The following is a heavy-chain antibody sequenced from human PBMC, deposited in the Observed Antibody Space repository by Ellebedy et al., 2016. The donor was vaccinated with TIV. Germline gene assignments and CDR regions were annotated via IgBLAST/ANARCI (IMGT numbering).Heavy chain of an antibody. J-gene: IGHJ4*02. Sequence: ASVKVSCKASGYTLNTHYMHWVRQAPGQGLEWMGVINPNGGRTIYAQKLQGRVIMTTDTSATTAYMELRRLRSEDTAVYYCARDREYCLGDCYIRPGFDYWGQGTLVTVSS. CDR2: INPNGGRT. CDR3: ARDREYCLGDCYIRPGFDY. CDR1: GYTLNTHY. V-gene: IGHV1-46*02. D-gene: IGHD2-21*02.